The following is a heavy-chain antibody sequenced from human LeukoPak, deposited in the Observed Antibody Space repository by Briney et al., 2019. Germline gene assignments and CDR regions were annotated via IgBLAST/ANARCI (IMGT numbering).Heavy chain of an antibody. CDR1: GFAFSSYG. J-gene: IGHJ6*04. Sequence: GRSLRLSCAVSGFAFSSYGMHWVRQAPGKGLEWVAVIWYDGSNKYYADSVKGRFTISRDNSKNTLYLQMNSLRAEDTAVYYCARDQATRGPGYGMDVWGKGTTVTVSS. CDR3: ARDQATRGPGYGMDV. V-gene: IGHV3-33*01. D-gene: IGHD3-10*01. CDR2: IWYDGSNK.